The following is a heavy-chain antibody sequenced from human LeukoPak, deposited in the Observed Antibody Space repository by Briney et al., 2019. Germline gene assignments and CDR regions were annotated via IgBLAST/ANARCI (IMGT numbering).Heavy chain of an antibody. V-gene: IGHV4-30-2*01. CDR2: IYHSGST. D-gene: IGHD6-13*01. Sequence: PSQTLSLTCTVSGGSISSGDYYWSWIRQPPGKGLEWIGEIYHSGSTNYNPSLKSRVTISVDKSKSQFSLKLSSVTAADTAVYYCARVLAAAGTYYYFDYWGQGTLVTVSS. CDR1: GGSISSGDYY. CDR3: ARVLAAAGTYYYFDY. J-gene: IGHJ4*02.